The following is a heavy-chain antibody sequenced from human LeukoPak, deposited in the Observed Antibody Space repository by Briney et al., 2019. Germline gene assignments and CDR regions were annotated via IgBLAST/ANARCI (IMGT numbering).Heavy chain of an antibody. D-gene: IGHD3-22*01. CDR3: AKIPYDSSGYYYFDY. V-gene: IGHV3-48*01. CDR1: GFTFSTYS. J-gene: IGHJ4*02. CDR2: ISTTSSTI. Sequence: PGGSLRLSCEASGFTFSTYSMNWVRQAPGKGLEWVSFISTTSSTIYYADSVKGRFTISRDNSRNTLYLQMNSLRAEDTAVYYCAKIPYDSSGYYYFDYWGQGTLVTVSS.